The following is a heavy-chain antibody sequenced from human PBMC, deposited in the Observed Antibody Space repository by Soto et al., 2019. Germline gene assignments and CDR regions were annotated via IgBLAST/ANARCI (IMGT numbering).Heavy chain of an antibody. CDR3: VRAQPAEEQLFDH. CDR1: GFTFSSYW. J-gene: IGHJ4*02. CDR2: INSDGSDT. V-gene: IGHV3-74*01. Sequence: EVQLVESGGGLAQPGGTLRLSCAASGFTFSSYWMHWVRQVPGKGLVWVTRINSDGSDTDYADSVKGRFTISRDNAKNTLYLQMNSLRAEDTAVYHCVRAQPAEEQLFDHWGQGTLVTVSS. D-gene: IGHD6-13*01.